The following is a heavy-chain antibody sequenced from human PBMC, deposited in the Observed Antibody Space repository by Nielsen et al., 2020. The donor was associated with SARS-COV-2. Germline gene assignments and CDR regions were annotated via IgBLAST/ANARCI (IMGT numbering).Heavy chain of an antibody. CDR3: ARDPVAGPHTEYYFDY. D-gene: IGHD6-19*01. V-gene: IGHV3-74*01. J-gene: IGHJ4*02. Sequence: GGSLRLSCAASGFTFSSYWMHWVRQAPRKGLVWVSRINSDGSSTSYADSVKGRFTISRDNAKNTLYLQMNSLRAEDTAVYYCARDPVAGPHTEYYFDYWGQGTLVTVSS. CDR1: GFTFSSYW. CDR2: INSDGSST.